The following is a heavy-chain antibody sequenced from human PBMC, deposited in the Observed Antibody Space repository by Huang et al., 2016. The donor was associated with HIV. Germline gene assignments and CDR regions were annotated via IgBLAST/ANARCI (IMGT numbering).Heavy chain of an antibody. Sequence: EVQLVESGGGLVQPGGSLRLSCAASGFTFSTYWMHWVRQAPGKGLVCVSRINSDLISTSYADSVKGRFTISRDNAKNTLYLQMNSLRAEDTAVYYCARERSSGWAIDYWGQGTLVTVSS. V-gene: IGHV3-74*01. J-gene: IGHJ4*02. CDR2: INSDLIST. D-gene: IGHD6-19*01. CDR3: ARERSSGWAIDY. CDR1: GFTFSTYW.